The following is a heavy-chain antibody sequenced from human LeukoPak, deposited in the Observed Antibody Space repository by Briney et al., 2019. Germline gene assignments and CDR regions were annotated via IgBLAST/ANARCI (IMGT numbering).Heavy chain of an antibody. Sequence: SETLSLTXTVSGSSISSYYWSWIRQPPGKGLEWIGYIYYSGSTNYNPSLKSRVTISVDTSKNQFSLKLSSVTAADTAVYYCARSPSGWYGWYFDYWGQGTLVTVSS. J-gene: IGHJ4*02. CDR2: IYYSGST. V-gene: IGHV4-59*01. CDR1: GSSISSYY. CDR3: ARSPSGWYGWYFDY. D-gene: IGHD6-19*01.